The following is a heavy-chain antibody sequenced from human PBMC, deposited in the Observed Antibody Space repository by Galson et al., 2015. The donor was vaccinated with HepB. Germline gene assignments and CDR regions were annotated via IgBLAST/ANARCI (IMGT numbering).Heavy chain of an antibody. V-gene: IGHV3-15*01. Sequence: SLRLSCAASGFTFSNAWMSWVRQAPGKGLEWVGRIKNKADGGTIHYAAPVKGRFTISRDDSENTLYLQMNSLKPEDTAVYYCSRTDPLDVWGQGTTVTVSS. CDR2: IKNKADGGTI. J-gene: IGHJ6*02. D-gene: IGHD4-17*01. CDR1: GFTFSNAW. CDR3: SRTDPLDV.